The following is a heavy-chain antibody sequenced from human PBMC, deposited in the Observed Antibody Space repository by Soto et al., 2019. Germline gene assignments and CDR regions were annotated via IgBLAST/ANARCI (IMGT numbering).Heavy chain of an antibody. CDR3: ARDGYYDILTGYPRSNWFDP. J-gene: IGHJ5*02. Sequence: QVQLVQSGAEVKKPGSSVKVSCKASGGTFSSYTISWVRQAPGQGLEWMGRIIPILGIANYAQKFQGRVTITADKSPSTAYMELSSLRSEDTAVYYCARDGYYDILTGYPRSNWFDPWGQVTLVTVSS. D-gene: IGHD3-9*01. CDR2: IIPILGIA. CDR1: GGTFSSYT. V-gene: IGHV1-69*08.